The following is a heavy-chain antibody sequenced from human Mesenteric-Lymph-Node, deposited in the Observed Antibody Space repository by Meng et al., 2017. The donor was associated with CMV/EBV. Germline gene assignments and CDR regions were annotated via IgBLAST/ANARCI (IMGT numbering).Heavy chain of an antibody. D-gene: IGHD2-2*01. CDR1: GFTFSNYG. J-gene: IGHJ4*02. V-gene: IGHV3-30*02. CDR2: IRYDGSNK. Sequence: GGSLRLSCAASGFTFSNYGMHWVRQAPGKGLEWVAFIRYDGSNKYYADSVKGRFTISRDNSKNTLYLQMNSLRAEDTAVYYCARGVGTEYQLLPLRYWGQGTLVTVSS. CDR3: ARGVGTEYQLLPLRY.